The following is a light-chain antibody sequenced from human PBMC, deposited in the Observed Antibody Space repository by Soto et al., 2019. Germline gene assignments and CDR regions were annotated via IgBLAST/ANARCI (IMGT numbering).Light chain of an antibody. CDR1: QSVLYSSNNKNY. Sequence: DIVMTQSPDSLDVSLGERATINCKSSQSVLYSSNNKNYLALYEPKAGKPPKVLIYWASTRESGVPERFSGGGSGTDFTLTVSSLQAEDVAVDYCQQYYSTPITFGQGTRLEIK. CDR3: QQYYSTPIT. CDR2: WAS. V-gene: IGKV4-1*01. J-gene: IGKJ5*01.